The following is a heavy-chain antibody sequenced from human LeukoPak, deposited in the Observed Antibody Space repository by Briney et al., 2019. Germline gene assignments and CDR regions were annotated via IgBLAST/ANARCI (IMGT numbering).Heavy chain of an antibody. Sequence: GGSLRLSCAASGFTVIGNYMNWVRQAPGKGLEWVSVIYSGGTTYYAASVRGRFTIARDNSKNTLYLQMNSLRAEDTAVYYCAKGNWGERLDWYFDLWGRGTLVTVSS. CDR2: IYSGGTT. CDR3: AKGNWGERLDWYFDL. V-gene: IGHV3-53*01. D-gene: IGHD1-26*01. J-gene: IGHJ2*01. CDR1: GFTVIGNY.